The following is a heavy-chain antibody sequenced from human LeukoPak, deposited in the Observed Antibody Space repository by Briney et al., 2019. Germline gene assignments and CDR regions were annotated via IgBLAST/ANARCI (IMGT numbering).Heavy chain of an antibody. CDR2: ISGSGGST. CDR3: AILDHVDALDI. Sequence: GGSLRLSCAASGFTFSSYAMSWVRQAPGKGREWVTGISGSGGSTYYADSVKGRFTISRDNSKNTLYLQMDRLRAEDTAVYYCAILDHVDALDIWGQGTMVTVSS. J-gene: IGHJ3*02. V-gene: IGHV3-23*01. D-gene: IGHD1-14*01. CDR1: GFTFSSYA.